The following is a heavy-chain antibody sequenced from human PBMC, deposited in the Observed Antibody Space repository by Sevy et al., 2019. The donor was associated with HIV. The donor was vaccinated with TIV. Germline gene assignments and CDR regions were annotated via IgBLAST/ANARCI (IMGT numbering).Heavy chain of an antibody. J-gene: IGHJ4*02. CDR1: GFSFSSYG. CDR3: AKEGGGGGGDH. CDR2: IQYDGSNK. V-gene: IGHV3-30*02. D-gene: IGHD3-16*01. Sequence: GGSLRLSCAASGFSFSSYGMHWVRQAPGKGLEWMSYIQYDGSNKDYADSVKGRFTISRDNSKNPLYLQMNSVRVEDTAVFYCAKEGGGGGGDHWGQGTLVTVSS.